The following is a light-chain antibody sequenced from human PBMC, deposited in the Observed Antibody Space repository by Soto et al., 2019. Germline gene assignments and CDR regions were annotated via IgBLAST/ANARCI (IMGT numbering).Light chain of an antibody. V-gene: IGKV3-20*01. CDR3: QQYNNWPRT. Sequence: EIVWTQSPGTLSLSPGERATLSCRVCQSVSSSYLAWYQRKPGQAPRLLIYGASSRATGIPDRFSGGGSGTEFTLTISSLQSEDFAVYYCQQYNNWPRTFGQGTRLEIK. CDR2: GAS. CDR1: QSVSSSY. J-gene: IGKJ5*01.